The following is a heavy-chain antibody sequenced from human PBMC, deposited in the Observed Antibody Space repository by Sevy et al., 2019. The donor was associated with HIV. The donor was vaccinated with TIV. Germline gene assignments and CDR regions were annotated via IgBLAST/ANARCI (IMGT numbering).Heavy chain of an antibody. Sequence: GGSLRLSCTGSGFTFGNFGMHWVRQVPGRGLEWVTFIRYNGSAKYYAASVKGRFTISRDDSKNTLYLQMDSLRAEDTAIYYCAKDLAGPGRRYFDYWGQGTLVTVSS. CDR3: AKDLAGPGRRYFDY. CDR2: IRYNGSAK. D-gene: IGHD6-13*01. V-gene: IGHV3-30*02. J-gene: IGHJ4*02. CDR1: GFTFGNFG.